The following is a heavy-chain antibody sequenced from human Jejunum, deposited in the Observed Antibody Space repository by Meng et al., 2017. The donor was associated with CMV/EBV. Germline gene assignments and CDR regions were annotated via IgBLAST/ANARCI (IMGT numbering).Heavy chain of an antibody. V-gene: IGHV4-4*08. CDR2: VYSSGST. J-gene: IGHJ6*02. CDR3: ARGGPNRFYLPAGVYYGMDV. D-gene: IGHD2-2*01. Sequence: WIRQPPGKGMEWIGQVYSSGSTKYDPTNYNPSLKSRVTISVDTSTKQFSLKLRSVTAADTAVYYCARGGPNRFYLPAGVYYGMDVWGQGTTVTVSS.